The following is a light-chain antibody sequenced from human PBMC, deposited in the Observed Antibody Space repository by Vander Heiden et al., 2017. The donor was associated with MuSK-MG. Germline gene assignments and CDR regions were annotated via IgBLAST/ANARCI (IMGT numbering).Light chain of an antibody. CDR2: DAS. CDR3: QQRSNWRAPT. Sequence: EIVLTQSPATLSLSPGERATLSCRASQSVSSYLAWYQQKPGQAPRLLIYDASNRATGIPARFSGSGYGTDFTLTISSREPEDFAVYYCQQRSNWRAPTFGQGTKMEIK. J-gene: IGKJ2*01. V-gene: IGKV3-11*01. CDR1: QSVSSY.